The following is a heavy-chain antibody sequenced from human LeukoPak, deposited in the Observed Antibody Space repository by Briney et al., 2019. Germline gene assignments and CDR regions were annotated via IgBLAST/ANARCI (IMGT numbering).Heavy chain of an antibody. Sequence: QPGGSLRLSCAASGFTFSSYWVHWVRQAPGKGLVWVSRINSDASTTSYADSVKGRFTISRDNAKNTLHLQMNSLRAEDTAVYYCTRVAGSGSVDWGQGTLVTVSS. CDR1: GFTFSSYW. V-gene: IGHV3-74*01. CDR2: INSDASTT. CDR3: TRVAGSGSVD. J-gene: IGHJ4*02. D-gene: IGHD1-26*01.